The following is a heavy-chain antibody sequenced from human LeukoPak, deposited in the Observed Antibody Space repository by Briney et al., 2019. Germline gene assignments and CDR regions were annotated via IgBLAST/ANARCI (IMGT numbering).Heavy chain of an antibody. D-gene: IGHD5-12*01. J-gene: IGHJ6*02. Sequence: GESLKISCKASGYSFTNYWIGWVRQMSGKGLEWMGITNPGDSNARYSPSLQGQVNISADKSINTAYLQWSSLQASDTAVYYCARFQSWLYAMDVWGQGTTVTVSS. CDR2: TNPGDSNA. CDR3: ARFQSWLYAMDV. V-gene: IGHV5-51*01. CDR1: GYSFTNYW.